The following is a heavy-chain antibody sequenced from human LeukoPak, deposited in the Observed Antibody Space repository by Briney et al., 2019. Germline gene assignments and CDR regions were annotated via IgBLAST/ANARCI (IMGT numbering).Heavy chain of an antibody. Sequence: GGSLRLSCAASGFTFSSYSVNWVRQAPGKGLEWVSHITASGTAMFYADSVKGRFTISRDNAKNSLYLQMNSLRDEDTAVYYCASSGSYRVDYWGQGTLVTVSS. CDR2: ITASGTAM. V-gene: IGHV3-48*02. D-gene: IGHD1-26*01. CDR3: ASSGSYRVDY. J-gene: IGHJ4*02. CDR1: GFTFSSYS.